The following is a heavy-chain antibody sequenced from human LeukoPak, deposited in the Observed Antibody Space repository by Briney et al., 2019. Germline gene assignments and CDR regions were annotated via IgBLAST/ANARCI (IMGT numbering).Heavy chain of an antibody. J-gene: IGHJ4*02. CDR3: ARTGSSTWYFDY. V-gene: IGHV1-69*01. CDR2: IIPIFCTA. Sequence: SLKSSCKASGGTFSSYAICWVRQTPVQGREWMGEIIPIFCTAHYAQKFQGRVTITAYGCTSTAYMELRSLRSEDTAVYYCARTGSSTWYFDYWGQGTLVTVSS. CDR1: GGTFSSYA. D-gene: IGHD6-13*01.